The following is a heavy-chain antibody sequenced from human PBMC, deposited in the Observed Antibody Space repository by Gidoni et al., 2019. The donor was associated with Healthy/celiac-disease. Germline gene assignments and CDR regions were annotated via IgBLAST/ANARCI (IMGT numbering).Heavy chain of an antibody. Sequence: QVQLVESGGGVVQPGRSLRRSCAASGFPFSSHGMHWVRQAPGKGLGWVAVISYDGSNKYYADSVKGRFTISRDNSKNTLYLQMNSLRAEDTAVYYCANGEMATITGDYWGQGTLVTVSS. CDR3: ANGEMATITGDY. D-gene: IGHD5-12*01. CDR2: ISYDGSNK. CDR1: GFPFSSHG. V-gene: IGHV3-30*18. J-gene: IGHJ4*02.